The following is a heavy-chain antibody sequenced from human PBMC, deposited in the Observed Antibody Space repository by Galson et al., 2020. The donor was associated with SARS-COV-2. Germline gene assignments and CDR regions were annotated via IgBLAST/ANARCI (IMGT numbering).Heavy chain of an antibody. Sequence: GESLKISCAASGFTFSNYAMHWVRQAPGKGLEWVAVKSYDGSKKYYADSVKGRFTISRDNPKNTLFLQMNSLRAEDTAVYYCATLYGGNSGGNETFDIWGQGTMVTVSS. CDR1: GFTFSNYA. CDR3: ATLYGGNSGGNETFDI. V-gene: IGHV3-30*04. CDR2: KSYDGSKK. D-gene: IGHD2-21*02. J-gene: IGHJ3*02.